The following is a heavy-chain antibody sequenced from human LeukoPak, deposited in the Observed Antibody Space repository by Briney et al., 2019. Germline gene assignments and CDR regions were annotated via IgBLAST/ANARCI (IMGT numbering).Heavy chain of an antibody. V-gene: IGHV1-18*01. D-gene: IGHD3-10*01. CDR3: ARFRAGVGEPYGDY. CDR2: ISAYNDNT. CDR1: GYTFTYFG. Sequence: ASLKVSCKTSGYTFTYFGITWVRQAPGQGLEWMGWISAYNDNTNYAQKLQGRVTMTTDTSTSTAYMDLRSLRSDDTAVYYCARFRAGVGEPYGDYWGQGTLVTVSS. J-gene: IGHJ4*02.